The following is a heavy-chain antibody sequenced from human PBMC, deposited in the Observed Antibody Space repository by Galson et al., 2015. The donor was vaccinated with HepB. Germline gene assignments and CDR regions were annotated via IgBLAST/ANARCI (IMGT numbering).Heavy chain of an antibody. J-gene: IGHJ4*02. CDR3: ATEDYGGFVLDP. V-gene: IGHV1-24*01. CDR2: FDPEDSKT. CDR1: GYNAIDIS. Sequence: SVKVSCKVSGYNAIDISLHWVRQAPGQGLEWMAGFDPEDSKTVYAQKFQGRVTVTEDTSTDTAYMELNSLRSEDTSIYYCATEDYGGFVLDPWGQGTLVTVSS. D-gene: IGHD3-16*01.